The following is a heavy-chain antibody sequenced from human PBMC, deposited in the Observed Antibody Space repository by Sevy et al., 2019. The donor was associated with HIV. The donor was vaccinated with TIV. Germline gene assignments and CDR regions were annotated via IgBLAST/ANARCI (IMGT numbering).Heavy chain of an antibody. Sequence: GGSLRLSCAASGFSFNDHAMHWVRQVPGKGLEWVSGVSWNSRNIGYGDSVKGRFTISRDNANHFVYREMNSLRPEDTAFYYCAKDINRGCDGVNCYPYYYYFYGLDVWGQGTTVTVSS. D-gene: IGHD2-21*01. CDR1: GFSFNDHA. V-gene: IGHV3-9*01. J-gene: IGHJ6*02. CDR3: AKDINRGCDGVNCYPYYYYFYGLDV. CDR2: VSWNSRNI.